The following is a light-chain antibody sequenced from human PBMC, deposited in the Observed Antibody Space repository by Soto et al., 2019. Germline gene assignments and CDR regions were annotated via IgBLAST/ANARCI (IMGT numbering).Light chain of an antibody. CDR3: AAWDDSLSGRV. CDR1: SSNIGSNY. CDR2: SNN. Sequence: LTQPPSASGTPGQRVTISCSGSSSNIGSNYVYWYQQLPGTAPKLLIYSNNQRPSGVPDRFSGSKSGTSASLAISGLRSEDEADYYCAAWDDSLSGRVFGGGTKVTVL. V-gene: IGLV1-47*02. J-gene: IGLJ3*02.